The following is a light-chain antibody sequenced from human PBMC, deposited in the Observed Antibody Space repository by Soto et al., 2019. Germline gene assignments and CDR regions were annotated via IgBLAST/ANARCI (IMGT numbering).Light chain of an antibody. Sequence: NFMLTQPNSVSESPGKTVTISCTRSSGSIASNYVQWYQQRPGSAPTTVIYEDTQRPSGVPDRFSGSIDTSSNSASLTISGLKTEDEADYYCQSYDSSHHVVFGGGTQLTVL. CDR2: EDT. CDR1: SGSIASNY. V-gene: IGLV6-57*04. CDR3: QSYDSSHHVV. J-gene: IGLJ2*01.